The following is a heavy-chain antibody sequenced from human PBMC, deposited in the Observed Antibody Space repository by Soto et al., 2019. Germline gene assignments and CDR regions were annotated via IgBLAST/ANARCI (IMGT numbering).Heavy chain of an antibody. CDR1: GGSISSDSYY. J-gene: IGHJ4*02. CDR2: IYYSGTT. Sequence: QVQLQESGPRLVKPSQTLSLTCTVSGGSISSDSYYWTWIRQHPGKGLEWIGYIYYSGTTHYNPSLKSRVTISLDMSKNQFYLRLSSVTAAYTAVYYCAKGTIHYFDYWGQGNLVTVS. CDR3: AKGTIHYFDY. V-gene: IGHV4-31*03.